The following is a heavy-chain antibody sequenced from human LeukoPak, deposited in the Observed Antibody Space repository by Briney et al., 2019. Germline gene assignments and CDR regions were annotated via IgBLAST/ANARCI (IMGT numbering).Heavy chain of an antibody. CDR2: INSDKSTT. D-gene: IGHD5-18*01. Sequence: GGSLRLSCAASGFTFSNYWMHWVRQAPGKGLMWVSRINSDKSTTTYADSAKGRFTISRDNAKNTLYLQMNSLRAEDTAVYYCARDPGTAMGRALDYWGQGTLVTVSS. CDR1: GFTFSNYW. CDR3: ARDPGTAMGRALDY. V-gene: IGHV3-74*01. J-gene: IGHJ4*02.